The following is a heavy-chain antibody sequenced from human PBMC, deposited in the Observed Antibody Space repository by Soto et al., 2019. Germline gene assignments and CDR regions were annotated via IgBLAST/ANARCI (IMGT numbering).Heavy chain of an antibody. V-gene: IGHV4-38-2*02. CDR1: GYSISSGYY. J-gene: IGHJ4*02. CDR2: IYHSGST. D-gene: IGHD1-26*01. Sequence: LSLTCAVSGYSISSGYYWGWIRQPPGKGLEWIGSIYHSGSTYYNPSLKSRVTISVDTSKNQFSLKLSSVTAADTAVYYCAREEGATDFDYWGQGTLVTVSS. CDR3: AREEGATDFDY.